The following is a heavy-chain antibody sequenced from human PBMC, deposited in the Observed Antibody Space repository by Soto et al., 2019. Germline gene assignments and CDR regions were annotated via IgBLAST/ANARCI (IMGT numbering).Heavy chain of an antibody. CDR1: GYTFTNYG. CDR2: ITPYNGNT. D-gene: IGHD3-10*01. Sequence: QVHLVQSGAEVKKPGASVKVSCKASGYTFTNYGVTWVRQAPGQGLEWMGWITPYNGNTHYAQKVQGRVTMTTDTSTSTAYMELWSLISDDTAVYYCARAGDYGSFYFFDYWGQGTLVTVSS. V-gene: IGHV1-18*01. J-gene: IGHJ4*02. CDR3: ARAGDYGSFYFFDY.